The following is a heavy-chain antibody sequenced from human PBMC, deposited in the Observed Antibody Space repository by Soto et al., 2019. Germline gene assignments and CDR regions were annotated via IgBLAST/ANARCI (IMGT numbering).Heavy chain of an antibody. CDR3: ARALGYDAHGYYYNAMDV. CDR2: IRGFSPYT. Sequence: GGTLRLSCVASGFTFRTYTINWVRQAPGKGLEWVSGIRGFSPYTFYAESVKGRFTISRDNAKNSLYLQMNSLGVEDTAVYYCARALGYDAHGYYYNAMDVWGQGTTVTVSS. CDR1: GFTFRTYT. J-gene: IGHJ6*02. V-gene: IGHV3-21*01. D-gene: IGHD2-15*01.